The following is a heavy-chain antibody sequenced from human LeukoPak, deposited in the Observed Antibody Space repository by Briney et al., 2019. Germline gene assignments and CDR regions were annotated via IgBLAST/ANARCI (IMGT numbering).Heavy chain of an antibody. CDR2: ISGDGTST. V-gene: IGHV3-43*02. D-gene: IGHD2-15*01. CDR3: AKDSWDCSGGSCYGLSFDY. CDR1: GFTFDDYA. Sequence: PGGSLRLSCAASGFTFDDYAMHWVRQAPGKGLDWVSLISGDGTSTYYAASVKGRFTISRDNSKNSLYLHMNSLRTEDTALYYCAKDSWDCSGGSCYGLSFDYWGQGTLFTVSS. J-gene: IGHJ4*02.